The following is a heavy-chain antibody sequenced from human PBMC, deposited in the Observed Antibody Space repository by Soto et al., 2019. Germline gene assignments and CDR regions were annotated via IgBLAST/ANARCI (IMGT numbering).Heavy chain of an antibody. CDR3: ARLMVRGLTDY. V-gene: IGHV4-34*01. D-gene: IGHD3-10*01. J-gene: IGHJ4*02. CDR1: GGSFSGYY. CDR2: INHSGST. Sequence: QVQLQQWGAGLLKPSETLSLTCAVYGGSFSGYYWSWIRQPPGKGLEWIGEINHSGSTNYNPSLKSRVTISVDTSKNQFSLKLSSVTAADTAVSYCARLMVRGLTDYWGQGTLVTVSS.